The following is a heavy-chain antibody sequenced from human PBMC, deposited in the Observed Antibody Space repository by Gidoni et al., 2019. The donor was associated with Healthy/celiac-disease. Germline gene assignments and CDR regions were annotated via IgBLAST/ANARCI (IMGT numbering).Heavy chain of an antibody. V-gene: IGHV3-48*03. Sequence: EVQLVESGGGWVQPGGSLRLACADSGFTFSSYELNWVRKAPGQGLEWVSYISSSGSTIYYAASVKGRFTIARDNAKNSLYLQMNSLRAEDTAVYYCARGGGSGWNYWGQGTLVTVSS. J-gene: IGHJ4*02. CDR2: ISSSGSTI. CDR3: ARGGGSGWNY. CDR1: GFTFSSYE. D-gene: IGHD6-19*01.